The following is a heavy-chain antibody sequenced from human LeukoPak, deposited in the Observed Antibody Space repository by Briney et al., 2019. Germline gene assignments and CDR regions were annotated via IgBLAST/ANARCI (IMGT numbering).Heavy chain of an antibody. CDR2: ISGSGGST. V-gene: IGHV3-23*01. CDR3: AKVRFDFWSGYWDY. J-gene: IGHJ4*02. D-gene: IGHD3-3*01. Sequence: PGGSLRLSCGASGFSFSDYWMTWVRQAPGKGLEWVSAISGSGGSTYYADSVKGRFTISRDNSKNTLYLQMNSLRAEDTAVYYCAKVRFDFWSGYWDYWGQGTLVTVSS. CDR1: GFSFSDYW.